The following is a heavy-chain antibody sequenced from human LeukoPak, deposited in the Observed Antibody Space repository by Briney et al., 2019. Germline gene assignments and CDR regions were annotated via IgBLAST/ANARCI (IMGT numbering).Heavy chain of an antibody. V-gene: IGHV4-30-4*08. CDR1: GGSISSGDYY. CDR3: ARDSSYYYDSSGYYSDY. J-gene: IGHJ4*02. Sequence: SETLSLTCTVSGGSISSGDYYWSWIRQPPGKGLEWIGYIYYSGSTYYNPSLKSRVTISVDTSKNQFSLKLSSVTAADTAVYYCARDSSYYYDSSGYYSDYWGQGTLVTVSS. CDR2: IYYSGST. D-gene: IGHD3-22*01.